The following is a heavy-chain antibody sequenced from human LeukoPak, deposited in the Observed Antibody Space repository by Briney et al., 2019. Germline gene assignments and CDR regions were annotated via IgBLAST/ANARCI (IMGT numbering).Heavy chain of an antibody. D-gene: IGHD3-10*01. V-gene: IGHV1-69*01. Sequence: SVKVSCTASGGTFSSYAISWVRQAPGQGLEWMGGIIPIFGTANYAQKFQGRVTITADESTSTAYMELSSLRSEDTAVYYCARAADYYGSGSPDYWGQGTLVTVSS. CDR2: IIPIFGTA. CDR1: GGTFSSYA. J-gene: IGHJ4*02. CDR3: ARAADYYGSGSPDY.